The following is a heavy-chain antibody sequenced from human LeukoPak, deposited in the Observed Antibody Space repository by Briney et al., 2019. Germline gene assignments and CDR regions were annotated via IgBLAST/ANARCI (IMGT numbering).Heavy chain of an antibody. D-gene: IGHD5-24*01. J-gene: IGHJ4*02. CDR2: ISTSGRTM. Sequence: GGSLRLSCAASGFTFSSYEMNWVRQAPGKGPEWVSYISTSGRTMYYADSVKGRFTISRDNAKNSLYLQMNSLRAEDTAVYYCARETEMANLDYWGQGTLVTVSS. CDR1: GFTFSSYE. V-gene: IGHV3-48*03. CDR3: ARETEMANLDY.